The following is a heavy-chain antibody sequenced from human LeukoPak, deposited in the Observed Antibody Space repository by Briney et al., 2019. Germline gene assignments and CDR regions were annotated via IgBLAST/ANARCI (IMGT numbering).Heavy chain of an antibody. Sequence: SETLSLTCTVSGYSISSGYYWGWIRQPPGKGLEWIGSIYHSGSTFYNPSLKSRVTISVDTSKNQFSLKLSSVTAADTAVYYCASPKAPQKRAQTFSIVGATMVAFETWAKGQWSPSLQ. V-gene: IGHV4-38-2*02. CDR1: GYSISSGYY. D-gene: IGHD1-26*01. CDR2: IYHSGST. J-gene: IGHJ3*02. CDR3: ASPKAPQKRAQTFSIVGATMVAFET.